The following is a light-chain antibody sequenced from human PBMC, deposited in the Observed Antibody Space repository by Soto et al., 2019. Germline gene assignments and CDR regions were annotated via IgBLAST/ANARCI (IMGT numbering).Light chain of an antibody. J-gene: IGKJ1*01. V-gene: IGKV3-20*01. CDR2: GAS. CDR3: QQYGSSPTT. Sequence: EVVLTQSPGTLSLSPGERATLSCRSSQSVTSNYLAWYQQKPGQAPRLLFFGASIRDTGIPDRFSGSGSGTDFTLTISRLEPEDFAVYHCQQYGSSPTTFGQGTKVDIK. CDR1: QSVTSNY.